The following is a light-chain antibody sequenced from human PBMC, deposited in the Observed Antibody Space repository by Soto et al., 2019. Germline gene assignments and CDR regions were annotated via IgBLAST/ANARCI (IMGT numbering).Light chain of an antibody. V-gene: IGKV1-5*01. Sequence: DIPMTQSPSSLSASVGDRVTITCRASQSISYWLAWYQQKPGKAPTLLIYDASSLESGVPSRFSGSGFGTDLTLTISTLQPEDFGTYYCQQYNSYSWTFGQGTKVDIK. CDR1: QSISYW. J-gene: IGKJ1*01. CDR2: DAS. CDR3: QQYNSYSWT.